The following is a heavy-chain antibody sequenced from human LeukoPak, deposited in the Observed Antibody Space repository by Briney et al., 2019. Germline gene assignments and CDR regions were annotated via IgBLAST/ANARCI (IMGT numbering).Heavy chain of an antibody. J-gene: IGHJ4*02. CDR2: ITDSGGST. D-gene: IGHD3-16*01. V-gene: IGHV3-23*01. Sequence: GGSLRLSCAASGFTFSNFAMNWVRQAPGKGLEWVSSITDSGGSTYYADSVKGRFTISRDNSRNTNYLQMNSLRAEDTAVYYCARDWGKGDYWGQGTLVTVSS. CDR1: GFTFSNFA. CDR3: ARDWGKGDY.